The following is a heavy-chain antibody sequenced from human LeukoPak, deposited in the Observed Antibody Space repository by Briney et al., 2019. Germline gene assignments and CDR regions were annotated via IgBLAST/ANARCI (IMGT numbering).Heavy chain of an antibody. CDR2: ISSSSSYI. Sequence: PGGSLRLSCAASGFTFSSYSMNWVRQAPGKGLEWVSSISSSSSYIYYADSVKGRLTISRDNAKNSLYLQMNSLRAEDTAVYYCARSIAARELNWFDPWGQGTLVTVSS. V-gene: IGHV3-21*01. D-gene: IGHD6-6*01. CDR1: GFTFSSYS. J-gene: IGHJ5*02. CDR3: ARSIAARELNWFDP.